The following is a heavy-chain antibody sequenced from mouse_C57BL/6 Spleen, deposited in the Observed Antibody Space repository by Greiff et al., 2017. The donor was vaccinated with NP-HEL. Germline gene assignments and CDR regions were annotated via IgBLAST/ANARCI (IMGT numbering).Heavy chain of an antibody. V-gene: IGHV1-61*01. D-gene: IGHD1-1*01. CDR2: IYPSDSET. CDR1: GYTFTSYW. J-gene: IGHJ1*03. Sequence: QVQLQQPGAELVRPGSSVKLSCKASGYTFTSYWMDWVKQRPGQGLEWIGNIYPSDSETHYNQKFKDKATLTVDKSSSTAYMQLSSLTSEDSAVYYCARSRYGSSYVSWYFDVWGTGTTVTVSS. CDR3: ARSRYGSSYVSWYFDV.